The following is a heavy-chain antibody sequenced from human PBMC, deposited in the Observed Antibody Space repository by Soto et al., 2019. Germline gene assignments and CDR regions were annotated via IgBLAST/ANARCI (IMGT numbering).Heavy chain of an antibody. J-gene: IGHJ4*02. CDR2: ISKSGDNT. V-gene: IGHV3-23*01. CDR3: AKKVNSGPGSQYFDY. CDR1: GFTFNNYA. D-gene: IGHD3-10*01. Sequence: GGSLRLSCAASGFTFNNYALNWVRQAPGKGLEWVSTISKSGDNTHYSESVKGRFTISRDNSKNTLYLQMNSLRAEDTALYYCAKKVNSGPGSQYFDYWGQGTLVTVSS.